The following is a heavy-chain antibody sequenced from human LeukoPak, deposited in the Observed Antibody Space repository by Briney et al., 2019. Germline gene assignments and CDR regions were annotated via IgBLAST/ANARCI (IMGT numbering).Heavy chain of an antibody. CDR2: IYTSGST. Sequence: KASETLSLTCTVSGGSISSGSYYWSWIRQPAGKGLEWIGRIYTSGSTNYNPYLKSRVTISVDTSKNQFSLKLSSVTAADTAVYYCARTIKDYYMDVWGKGTTVTVSS. CDR3: ARTIKDYYMDV. J-gene: IGHJ6*03. CDR1: GGSISSGSYY. V-gene: IGHV4-61*02.